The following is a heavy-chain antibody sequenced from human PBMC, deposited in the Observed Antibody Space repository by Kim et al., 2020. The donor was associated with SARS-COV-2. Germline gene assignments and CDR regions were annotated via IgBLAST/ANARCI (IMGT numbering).Heavy chain of an antibody. CDR1: GYTFTSYA. CDR2: INTNTGNP. D-gene: IGHD3-10*01. Sequence: ASVKVSCKASGYTFTSYAMNWVRQAPGQGLEWMGWINTNTGNPTYAQGFTERFVFSLDTSFSTAYLQISSLKPEAPAVFYFAGKISITYGANWFDPWAQ. V-gene: IGHV7-4-1*02. CDR3: AGKISITYGANWFDP. J-gene: IGHJ5*02.